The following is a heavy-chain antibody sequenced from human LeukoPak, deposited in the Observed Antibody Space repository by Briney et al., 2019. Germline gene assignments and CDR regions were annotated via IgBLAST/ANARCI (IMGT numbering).Heavy chain of an antibody. Sequence: ASVKVSCKASGYTFTSYAMHWVRQAPGQRLEWMGWINAGNGNTKYSQKFQGRVTITRDTSVSTAYMELSSLRSEDTAVYYCARGWQLGGYYYYGMDVWGQGTTVTVSS. CDR1: GYTFTSYA. CDR3: ARGWQLGGYYYYGMDV. V-gene: IGHV1-3*01. CDR2: INAGNGNT. J-gene: IGHJ6*02. D-gene: IGHD6-6*01.